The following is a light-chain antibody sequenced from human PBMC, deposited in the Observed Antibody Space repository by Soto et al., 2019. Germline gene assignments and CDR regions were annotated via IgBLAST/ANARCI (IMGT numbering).Light chain of an antibody. CDR3: QQSFSTPT. V-gene: IGKV1-5*03. CDR1: QSVQTW. Sequence: IQLTQSPSPLSPSVEDRDTITCRARQSVQTWLAWLQQNPGKAPKLLIYKATTLETGVPSRFSGSGSETEFTLAISSLQAEYFATYYCQQSFSTPTFGQGTRLEIK. J-gene: IGKJ5*01. CDR2: KAT.